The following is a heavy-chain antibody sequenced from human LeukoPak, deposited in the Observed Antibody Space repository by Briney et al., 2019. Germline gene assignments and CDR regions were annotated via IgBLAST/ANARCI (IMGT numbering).Heavy chain of an antibody. Sequence: ASVKVSCKASGYTFTSYYMHWVRQAPGQGLEWMGIINPSGGSTSYAQKFLGRVTMTRDTSTSTVYMELSSLRSEDTAVYYCARSPYDSSGYYYHYYYGMDVWGQGTTVTVSS. CDR2: INPSGGST. J-gene: IGHJ6*02. CDR1: GYTFTSYY. CDR3: ARSPYDSSGYYYHYYYGMDV. D-gene: IGHD3-22*01. V-gene: IGHV1-46*01.